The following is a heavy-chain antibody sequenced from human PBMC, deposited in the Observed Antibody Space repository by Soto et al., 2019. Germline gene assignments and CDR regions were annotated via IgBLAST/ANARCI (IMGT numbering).Heavy chain of an antibody. Sequence: QVQLQESGPGLVKPSETLSLTCTVSGGSVSSSSYYWSWIRQPPGKGLEWIGYIYYSGSANYSPSLKSRSTXQVXTXKTQFSLKLSSVTAADTAVYYCAYTANRPLCFGAYVWGQGTTVTVSS. CDR1: GGSVSSSSYY. J-gene: IGHJ6*02. D-gene: IGHD5-18*01. CDR3: AYTANRPLCFGAYV. CDR2: IYYSGSA. V-gene: IGHV4-61*01.